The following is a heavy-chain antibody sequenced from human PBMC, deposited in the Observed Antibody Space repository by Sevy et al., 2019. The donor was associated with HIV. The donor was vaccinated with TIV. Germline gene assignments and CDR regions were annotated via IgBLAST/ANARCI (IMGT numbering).Heavy chain of an antibody. CDR1: GFSFSSYS. V-gene: IGHV3-48*01. D-gene: IGHD7-27*01. CDR2: ISSSSGTI. CDR3: ARDDHWAFDY. J-gene: IGHJ4*02. Sequence: GGSRRLSCVTSGFSFSSYSMNWVRQAPGKGLEWVSYISSSSGTIRYTDSVKGRLTISRDNAKNSLFLQMNSLRAEDTAVYYCARDDHWAFDYWGQGALVTVSS.